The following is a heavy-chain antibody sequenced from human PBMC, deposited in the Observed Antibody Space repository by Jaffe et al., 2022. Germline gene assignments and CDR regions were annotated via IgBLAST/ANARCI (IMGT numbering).Heavy chain of an antibody. V-gene: IGHV1-2*02. J-gene: IGHJ4*02. Sequence: QVQLVQSGAEVKKPGASVKVSCKASGYTFTGYYMHWVRQAPGQGLEWMGWINPNSGGTNYAQKFQGRVTMTRDTSISTAYMELSRLRSDDTAVYYCARDLELRYFDKRFDYWGQGTLVTVSS. CDR1: GYTFTGYY. D-gene: IGHD3-9*01. CDR3: ARDLELRYFDKRFDY. CDR2: INPNSGGT.